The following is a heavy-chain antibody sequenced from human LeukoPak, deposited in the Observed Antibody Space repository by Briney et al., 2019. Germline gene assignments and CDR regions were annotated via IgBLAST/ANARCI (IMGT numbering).Heavy chain of an antibody. CDR2: ISSSSSTI. CDR1: GFTFSTYS. D-gene: IGHD3-22*01. J-gene: IGHJ4*02. CDR3: ARGSTYYDSSGQVPFDY. V-gene: IGHV3-48*01. Sequence: GRSLRLSCAASGFTFSTYSMNWVRQAPGKGLEWVSYISSSSSTIYYADSVKGQFTISRDNAKNSLYLQMNSLRAEDTAVYYCARGSTYYDSSGQVPFDYWGQGTLVTVSS.